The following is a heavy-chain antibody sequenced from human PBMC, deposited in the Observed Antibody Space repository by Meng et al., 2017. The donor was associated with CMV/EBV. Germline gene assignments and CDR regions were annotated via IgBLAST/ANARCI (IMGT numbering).Heavy chain of an antibody. J-gene: IGHJ6*02. V-gene: IGHV3-74*01. CDR2: INSDGSST. Sequence: GGSLRLSCAASGFTFSSYWMHWVRQAPGKGLVWVSRINSDGSSTSYADSVKGQFTISRDNAKNTLYLQMNSLRAEDTAVYYCARDYYYYGMDVWGQGTTVTVSS. CDR3: ARDYYYYGMDV. CDR1: GFTFSSYW.